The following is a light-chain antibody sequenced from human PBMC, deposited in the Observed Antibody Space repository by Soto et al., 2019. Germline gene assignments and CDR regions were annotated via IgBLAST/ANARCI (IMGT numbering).Light chain of an antibody. CDR2: GAS. J-gene: IGKJ1*01. CDR3: QQYVNSPGT. CDR1: QIVNSDY. V-gene: IGKV3-20*01. Sequence: ESVLTQSPGTLSLSPGARATLSCGASQIVNSDYFAWFQLKPGQAPRLLIYGASRRATGIPDRFSGSGSGTDVTLTINRLEPEDFAMYYCQQYVNSPGTFGQGSRIEIK.